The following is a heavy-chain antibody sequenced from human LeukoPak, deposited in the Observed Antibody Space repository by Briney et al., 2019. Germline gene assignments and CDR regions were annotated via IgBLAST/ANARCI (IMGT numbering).Heavy chain of an antibody. CDR1: GFTFSNYA. CDR3: ASHHYYDSSGLDDYFDY. V-gene: IGHV3-23*01. J-gene: IGHJ4*02. D-gene: IGHD3-22*01. Sequence: PGGSLRLSCAASGFTFSNYAMSWVRQAPGKGLEWVSAITGSGCSKYYADSVRGRFTISRDNSKNTLYLQMNSLRAEDTAVYYCASHHYYDSSGLDDYFDYWGQGTLVTVSS. CDR2: ITGSGCSK.